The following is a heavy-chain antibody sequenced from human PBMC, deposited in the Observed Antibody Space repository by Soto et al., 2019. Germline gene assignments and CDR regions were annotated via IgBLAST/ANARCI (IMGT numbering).Heavy chain of an antibody. CDR2: ISGSGGST. J-gene: IGHJ5*02. CDR3: ASYSRSNAGWCTGS. D-gene: IGHD2-15*01. CDR1: GFTFSSYS. V-gene: IGHV3-23*01. Sequence: EVQLLESGGGLIQPGGSLRLSCVASGFTFSSYSMGWVRQAPGKGLEWVSAISGSGGSTYYADSVKGRITISRDNSKNTLYLHVDILRAEDTAVYYCASYSRSNAGWCTGSWCQGTLVTVSA.